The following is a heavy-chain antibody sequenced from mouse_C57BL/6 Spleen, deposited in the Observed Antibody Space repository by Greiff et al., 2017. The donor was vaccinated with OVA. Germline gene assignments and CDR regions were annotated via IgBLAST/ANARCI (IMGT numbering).Heavy chain of an antibody. J-gene: IGHJ4*01. Sequence: QVQLQQSGPELVKPGASVKISCKASGYAFSSSWMNWVKQRPGKGLEWIGRIYPGDGDTNYNGKFKGKATLTADKSSSTAYMQLSSLTSEDSAVYYCARGGYYGSSYESYAMDDWGQGTSVTVSS. CDR3: ARGGYYGSSYESYAMDD. CDR1: GYAFSSSW. D-gene: IGHD1-1*01. CDR2: IYPGDGDT. V-gene: IGHV1-82*01.